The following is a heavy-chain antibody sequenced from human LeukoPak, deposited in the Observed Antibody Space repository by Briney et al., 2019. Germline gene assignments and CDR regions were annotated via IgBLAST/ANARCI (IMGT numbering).Heavy chain of an antibody. Sequence: GRSLRLSCAASGFTFDDYAMHWVRQAPGKGLEWVSGISWNSGSIGYADSVKGRFTISRDNAKNSLYLQMNSLRAEDMALYYCAKAMTPGIAAAGADFDYWGQGTLVTVSS. V-gene: IGHV3-9*03. CDR2: ISWNSGSI. J-gene: IGHJ4*02. CDR1: GFTFDDYA. D-gene: IGHD6-13*01. CDR3: AKAMTPGIAAAGADFDY.